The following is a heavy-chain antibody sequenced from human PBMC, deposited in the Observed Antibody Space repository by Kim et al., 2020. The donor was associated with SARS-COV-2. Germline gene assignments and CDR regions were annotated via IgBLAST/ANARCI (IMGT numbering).Heavy chain of an antibody. CDR3: AKDQATVIGANSGWYTGRGDALDT. CDR2: ISASAGST. V-gene: IGHV3-23*01. D-gene: IGHD6-19*01. J-gene: IGHJ3*02. CDR1: GFTFSGYA. Sequence: GGSLRLSCAASGFTFSGYAMSWVRQAPGKGLEWVSAISASAGSTYYADSVKGRFTISKDNSKNTLYLQMNSLRAEDTAIYYCAKDQATVIGANSGWYTGRGDALDTWGQGRMVTVSS.